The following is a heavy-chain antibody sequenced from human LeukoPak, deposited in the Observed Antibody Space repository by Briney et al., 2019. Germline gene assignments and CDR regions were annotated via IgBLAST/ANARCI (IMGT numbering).Heavy chain of an antibody. CDR1: GGSFSGYY. CDR2: INHSGST. V-gene: IGHV4-34*01. CDR3: ASLHSRGFPYYFDY. D-gene: IGHD3-22*01. J-gene: IGHJ4*02. Sequence: SETLSLTCAVSGGSFSGYYWSWIRQPPGKGLEWIGEINHSGSTNYNPSLKSRVTIAVDTSKNQFSLRLSSVTAADTALYFCASLHSRGFPYYFDYWGQGTLVTVSS.